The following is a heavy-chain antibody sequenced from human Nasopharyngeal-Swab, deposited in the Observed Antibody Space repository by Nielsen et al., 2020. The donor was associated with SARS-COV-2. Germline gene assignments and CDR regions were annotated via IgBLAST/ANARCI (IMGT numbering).Heavy chain of an antibody. CDR2: MNPNSGNT. Sequence: ASVKVSCKASGYTFTSYDINWVRQATGQGLEWMGWMNPNSGNTGYSQKFQGRVTITRDTSASTAYMELSSLRSEDTAVYYCAADLGLGDYWGQGTLVTVSS. D-gene: IGHD3-16*01. J-gene: IGHJ4*02. CDR3: AADLGLGDY. CDR1: GYTFTSYD. V-gene: IGHV1-8*01.